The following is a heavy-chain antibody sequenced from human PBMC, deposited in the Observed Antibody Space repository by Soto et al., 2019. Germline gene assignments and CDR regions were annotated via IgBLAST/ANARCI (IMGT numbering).Heavy chain of an antibody. V-gene: IGHV3-74*01. D-gene: IGHD2-15*01. CDR1: GFTFGNYW. CDR3: ASGDCVCGTCYSLAGSFYYYMDV. Sequence: EVQLVESGGGLVQPGGSLRLSCAASGFTFGNYWMYWVRQAPGKGLVWVSRINSDGSVSSYADSVKGRLTISRDNVNNTLYLQMDSLRVEDTAVYYCASGDCVCGTCYSLAGSFYYYMDVWGKGTTVTVSS. CDR2: INSDGSVS. J-gene: IGHJ6*03.